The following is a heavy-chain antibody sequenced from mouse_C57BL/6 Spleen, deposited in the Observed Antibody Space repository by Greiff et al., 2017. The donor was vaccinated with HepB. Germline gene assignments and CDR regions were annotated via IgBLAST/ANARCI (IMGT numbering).Heavy chain of an antibody. D-gene: IGHD1-1*01. CDR2: INPNNGGT. CDR3: ARERNYYGSSPFAY. Sequence: VHVKKSGPELVKPGASVKIPCKASGYTFTDYNMDWVKQSHGKSLEWIGDINPNNGGTIYNQKFKGKATLTVDKSSSTAYMELRSLTSEDTAVYYCARERNYYGSSPFAYWGQGTLVTVSA. J-gene: IGHJ3*01. V-gene: IGHV1-18*01. CDR1: GYTFTDYN.